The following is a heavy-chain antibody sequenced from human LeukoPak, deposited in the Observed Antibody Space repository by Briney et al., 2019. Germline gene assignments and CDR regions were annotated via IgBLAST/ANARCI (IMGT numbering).Heavy chain of an antibody. CDR1: GFTFSSYE. J-gene: IGHJ6*03. CDR3: ARYYYYYMDV. CDR2: ISSSGSTI. Sequence: GGSLRLSCAASGFTFSSYEMNWVRQAPGKGLEWVSYISSSGSTIYYADSVKGRFTISRDNAKNSLYLQMNSLRAEDTAVYYCARYYYYYMDVWGKGTTVTVSS. V-gene: IGHV3-48*03.